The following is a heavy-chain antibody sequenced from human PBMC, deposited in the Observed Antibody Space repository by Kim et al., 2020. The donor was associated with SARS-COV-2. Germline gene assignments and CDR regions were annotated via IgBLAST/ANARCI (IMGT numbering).Heavy chain of an antibody. CDR1: GFRLSGYD. CDR3: AKVPNYAHYVNWFDP. V-gene: IGHV3-23*01. D-gene: IGHD1-7*01. Sequence: GGSLRLSCAASGFRLSGYDMNWVRLAPGKGLEWVSAISGRGITYYADSVKGRLTISRDDSKNKPSLQMNSLRVEDKAVYYCAKVPNYAHYVNWFDPWGPGTLVTV. J-gene: IGHJ5*02. CDR2: ISGRGIT.